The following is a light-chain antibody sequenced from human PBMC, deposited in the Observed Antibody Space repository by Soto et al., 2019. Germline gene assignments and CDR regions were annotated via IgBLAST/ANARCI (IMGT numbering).Light chain of an antibody. CDR2: DKS. J-gene: IGKJ5*01. Sequence: DRVMTQSPDTLSASPGERVPLSCSSSQSVNHNLAWYHQKPGQAPRLLVYDKSYRAPGVPARFSGSGSGTDFTLTISSLQSEDSAIYYCQQSKSWPPITFGPGTRLEIK. V-gene: IGKV3-15*01. CDR3: QQSKSWPPIT. CDR1: QSVNHN.